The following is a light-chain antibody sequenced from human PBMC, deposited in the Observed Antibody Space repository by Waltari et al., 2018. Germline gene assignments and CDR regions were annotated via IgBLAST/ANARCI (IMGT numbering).Light chain of an antibody. Sequence: QSALTQPASVSGSPGQSITISCTGSSSDVGGDDSVSWYEDHPGQAPKVIIYDVNKRPSGVSDRFSGSKSVNTASLTISGLQAEDEATFYCSSQSTNNGVIFGGGTKVTVL. CDR3: SSQSTNNGVI. CDR1: SSDVGGDDS. V-gene: IGLV2-14*03. J-gene: IGLJ2*01. CDR2: DVN.